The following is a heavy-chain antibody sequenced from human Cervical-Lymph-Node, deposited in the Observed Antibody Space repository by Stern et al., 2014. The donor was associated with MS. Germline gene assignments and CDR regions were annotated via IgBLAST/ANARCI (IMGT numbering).Heavy chain of an antibody. CDR1: GYTFTNYY. D-gene: IGHD3-10*01. Sequence: VQLVESGAEVKKPGASVNISCKASGYTFTNYYLHWARQAPGQGLERMGILHPSGGVTIYAQKFQGRVTMTGDTSTATMQLSSLRSEDTAVYYCAKQKGRDYFFDYWGQGTLLTVSS. V-gene: IGHV1-46*03. CDR3: AKQKGRDYFFDY. CDR2: LHPSGGVT. J-gene: IGHJ4*02.